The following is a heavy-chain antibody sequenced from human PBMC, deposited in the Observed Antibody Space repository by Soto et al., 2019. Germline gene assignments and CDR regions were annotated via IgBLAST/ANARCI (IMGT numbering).Heavy chain of an antibody. V-gene: IGHV3-23*01. D-gene: IGHD3-22*01. J-gene: IGHJ4*02. CDR3: AKRVKYYFDY. CDR1: GFTFSSYA. CDR2: ISGSGGST. Sequence: EVQLLESGGGLVQPGGSLRLSCAASGFTFSSYAMSWVRQAPGKGLEWGSAISGSGGSTYYADSVKGRFTISRDNSKNTLYPQMNSRRAEDTAVYYCAKRVKYYFDYWGQGALVTVSS.